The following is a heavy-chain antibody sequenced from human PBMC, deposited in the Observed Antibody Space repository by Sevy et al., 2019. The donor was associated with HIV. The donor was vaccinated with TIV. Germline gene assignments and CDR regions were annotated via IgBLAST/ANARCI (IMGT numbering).Heavy chain of an antibody. CDR3: ARDLGLGIQSDY. J-gene: IGHJ4*02. Sequence: SETLSLICTVSGYSFGSIYYWGWIRQPPGKGLEWIGSVYHSGSTYYNPSLKSRVTISVDTSKNRFSLKVTSVTAADTAVYYCARDLGLGIQSDYWGQGTLVTVSS. CDR1: GYSFGSIYY. CDR2: VYHSGST. V-gene: IGHV4-38-2*02. D-gene: IGHD3-9*01.